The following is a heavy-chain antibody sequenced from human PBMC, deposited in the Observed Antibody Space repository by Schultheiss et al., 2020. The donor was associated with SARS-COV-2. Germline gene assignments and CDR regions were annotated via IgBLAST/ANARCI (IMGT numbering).Heavy chain of an antibody. Sequence: GGSLRLSCAASGFTFSSYAMSWVRQAPGKGLEWVSYISSRSSTIYYADSVKGRFTISSDNSKNTLYLEMNRLRTEDTSLYYCARAEGDPYGSGSYYGTLDYWGQGTLVTVSS. J-gene: IGHJ4*02. CDR2: ISSRSSTI. V-gene: IGHV3-48*01. D-gene: IGHD3-10*01. CDR1: GFTFSSYA. CDR3: ARAEGDPYGSGSYYGTLDY.